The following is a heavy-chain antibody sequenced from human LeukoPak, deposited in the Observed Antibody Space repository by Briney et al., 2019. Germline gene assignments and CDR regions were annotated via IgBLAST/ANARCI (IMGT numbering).Heavy chain of an antibody. CDR1: DDSITMYY. J-gene: IGHJ6*03. Sequence: SETLSLTCTVPDDSITMYYWTWIRQPPGKGLEWIGYVDHTGSTNFNPSLNGRVSISRDTSKNLFSLRLRSVTAADTAVYFCARGRVSSSTWYSTYYYYFYMDVWGKGTTVTVSS. D-gene: IGHD1-1*01. V-gene: IGHV4-59*01. CDR2: VDHTGST. CDR3: ARGRVSSSTWYSTYYYYFYMDV.